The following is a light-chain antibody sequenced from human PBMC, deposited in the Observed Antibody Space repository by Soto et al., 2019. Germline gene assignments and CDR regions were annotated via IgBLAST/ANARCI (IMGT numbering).Light chain of an antibody. V-gene: IGLV2-23*01. Sequence: QSVLTQPASVSGSPGQPITISCTGTSSDVGSYDLVSWYQQHPGKAPKLMIYEDSKWPSGVSNRFSGSKSGNTASLTISGLQAEDEADYYCCSYAGSSTYVFGTGTKVTVL. CDR1: SSDVGSYDL. J-gene: IGLJ1*01. CDR2: EDS. CDR3: CSYAGSSTYV.